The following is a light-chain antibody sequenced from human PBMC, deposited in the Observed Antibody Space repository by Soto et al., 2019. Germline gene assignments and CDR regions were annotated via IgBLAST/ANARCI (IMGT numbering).Light chain of an antibody. V-gene: IGKV1-39*01. CDR2: AAS. J-gene: IGKJ1*01. CDR3: QQSYSTPRT. CDR1: QSISSY. Sequence: DIQMTQSPSSLSASVGXRVTITCRASQSISSYLNWYQQKPGKAPKLLIYAASSLQSGVPSRFSGSGSGTDFTLTISSLQPEDFATYYCQQSYSTPRTFRQGTKVDIK.